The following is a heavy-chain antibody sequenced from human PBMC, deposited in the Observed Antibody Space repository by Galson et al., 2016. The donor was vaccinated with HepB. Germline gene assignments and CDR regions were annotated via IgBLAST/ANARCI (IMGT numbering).Heavy chain of an antibody. V-gene: IGHV3-66*01. CDR2: IYSGGAT. J-gene: IGHJ4*02. CDR1: GFTVSNNY. D-gene: IGHD1-7*01. CDR3: ARNPTGNYV. Sequence: SLRLSCAASGFTVSNNYMRWVRQAPGKELEWISLIYSGGATYYADSVKGRFTISRDNSKNTLYLQMNSLRVEDTAVYYCARNPTGNYVGGQGTLVTVSS.